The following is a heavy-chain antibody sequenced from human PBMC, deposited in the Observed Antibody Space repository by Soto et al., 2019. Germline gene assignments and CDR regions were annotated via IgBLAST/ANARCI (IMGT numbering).Heavy chain of an antibody. CDR2: IIPIVTTP. D-gene: IGHD3-3*01. Sequence: QVRLVQSGAEVKKPGSSVKVSCEASGGTFSSYAVTWVRQSPGQGLEWMGGIIPIVTTPNYAQKFQGRLTISADKSTSTSYMELSILRSEATGVYFCEIVGYNCRSRYHYYGMDVWGRGTTVIVSS. V-gene: IGHV1-69*06. J-gene: IGHJ6*02. CDR3: EIVGYNCRSRYHYYGMDV. CDR1: GGTFSSYA.